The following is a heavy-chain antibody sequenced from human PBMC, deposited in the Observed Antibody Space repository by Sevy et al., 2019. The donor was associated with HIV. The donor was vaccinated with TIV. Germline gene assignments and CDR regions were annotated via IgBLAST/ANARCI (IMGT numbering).Heavy chain of an antibody. CDR3: ARAVAGVYYFDY. CDR2: SYYRSTWHK. Sequence: QSQTLSLTCVISGDSVSRNGAAWNWIRQSPSRGLEWLGRSYYRSTWHKDYAISVKSRLTITPDTSKNQFFLQLNSVTPEDTAMDYCARAVAGVYYFDYWGQGTLVTVSS. V-gene: IGHV6-1*01. J-gene: IGHJ4*02. D-gene: IGHD6-19*01. CDR1: GDSVSRNGAA.